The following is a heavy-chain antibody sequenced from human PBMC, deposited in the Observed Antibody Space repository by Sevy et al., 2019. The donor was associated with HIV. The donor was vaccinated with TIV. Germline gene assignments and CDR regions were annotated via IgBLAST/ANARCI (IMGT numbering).Heavy chain of an antibody. CDR1: GGSISDYY. D-gene: IGHD6-19*01. V-gene: IGHV4-59*01. CDR2: IHYFGSA. J-gene: IGHJ6*02. Sequence: SETLSLTCTVSGGSISDYYWNWIRQPPGRGLEWIGQIHYFGSAKYNPSLKSRVTISLDTSNNQFSLKVTPVTAAETAVYYCARDTSGYSSGWYPYYNYYGLDVWGQGTTVTVSS. CDR3: ARDTSGYSSGWYPYYNYYGLDV.